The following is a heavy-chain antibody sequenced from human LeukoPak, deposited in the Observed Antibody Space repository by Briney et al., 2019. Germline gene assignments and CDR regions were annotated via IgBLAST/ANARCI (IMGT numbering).Heavy chain of an antibody. CDR3: ARKKARRGNYYGSGSYYWFDP. D-gene: IGHD3-10*01. Sequence: AETLSLTCAVYGGSLSGYYWSWIRQPPGKGLEWIGEINHSGSTKYNPSIKSRVTISVDTSKNQFSLKLSSVTAADTAVYYCARKKARRGNYYGSGSYYWFDPWGQGTLVTVSS. V-gene: IGHV4-34*01. CDR2: INHSGST. CDR1: GGSLSGYY. J-gene: IGHJ5*02.